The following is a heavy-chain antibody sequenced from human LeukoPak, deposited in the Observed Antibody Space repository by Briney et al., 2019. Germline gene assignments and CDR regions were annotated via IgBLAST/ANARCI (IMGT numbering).Heavy chain of an antibody. CDR1: GGSFSGYY. D-gene: IGHD6-19*01. Sequence: SETLSLTCAVYGGSFSGYYWSWIRQPPGKGLEWIGEINHSGSTNYNPSLKSRVTISVDTSKNQFSLKLSSVTAADTAVYYCARDIGSGWSHFDYWGQGTLVTVSS. CDR3: ARDIGSGWSHFDY. CDR2: INHSGST. V-gene: IGHV4-34*01. J-gene: IGHJ4*02.